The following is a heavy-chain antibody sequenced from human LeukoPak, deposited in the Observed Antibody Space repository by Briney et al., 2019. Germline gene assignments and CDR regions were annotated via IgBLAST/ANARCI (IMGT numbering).Heavy chain of an antibody. CDR2: IKQDGSEK. Sequence: GGSLRLSCAASGFTFSSYWMSWVRQAPGKGLEWVANIKQDGSEKYYVDSVKGRFTISRDNSKNTLYLQMNSLRAEDTAVYYCAKGLPHSVRWYYFDYWGQGTLVTVSS. V-gene: IGHV3-7*02. CDR1: GFTFSSYW. J-gene: IGHJ4*02. CDR3: AKGLPHSVRWYYFDY. D-gene: IGHD6-13*01.